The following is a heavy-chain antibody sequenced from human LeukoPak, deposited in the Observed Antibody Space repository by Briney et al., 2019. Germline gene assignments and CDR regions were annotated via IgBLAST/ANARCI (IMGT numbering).Heavy chain of an antibody. CDR1: GFTFSSYA. D-gene: IGHD7-27*01. V-gene: IGHV3-30-3*01. Sequence: GSLRLSCAASGFTFSSYAMHWVRQAPGKGLERVAVISYDGSNKYYADSVKGRFTISRDNSKNTLYLQMNSLRAEDTAVYYCARQSGDLAFDYWGQGTLVTVSS. CDR3: ARQSGDLAFDY. J-gene: IGHJ4*02. CDR2: ISYDGSNK.